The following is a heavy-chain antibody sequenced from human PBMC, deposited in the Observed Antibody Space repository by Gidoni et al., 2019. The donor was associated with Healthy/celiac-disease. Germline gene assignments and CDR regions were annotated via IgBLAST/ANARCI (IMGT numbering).Heavy chain of an antibody. CDR2: MNPNSGNT. J-gene: IGHJ6*02. CDR1: GYTFTSYD. Sequence: QVQLVQSGAEVKKPGASVTVSCKASGYTFTSYDINWVRQATGQGLEWMGWMNPNSGNTGYAQKFQGRVTMTRNTSISTAYMELSSLRSEDTAVYYCAREDQHWSGLSLLYYYGMDVWGQGTTVTVSS. D-gene: IGHD3-3*01. V-gene: IGHV1-8*01. CDR3: AREDQHWSGLSLLYYYGMDV.